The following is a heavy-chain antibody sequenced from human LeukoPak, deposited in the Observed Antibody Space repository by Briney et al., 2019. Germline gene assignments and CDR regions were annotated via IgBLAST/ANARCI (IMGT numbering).Heavy chain of an antibody. CDR2: INPNSGGT. Sequence: GASVKVSCKASGYTFTNYYMHWVRQAPGQGLEWMGLINPNSGGTNYAQKFQGRVTMTRDTSISTAYMELSRLRSDDTAVYYCARDQGWLRINWFDPWGQGTLVTVSS. V-gene: IGHV1-2*02. CDR1: GYTFTNYY. J-gene: IGHJ5*02. D-gene: IGHD5-12*01. CDR3: ARDQGWLRINWFDP.